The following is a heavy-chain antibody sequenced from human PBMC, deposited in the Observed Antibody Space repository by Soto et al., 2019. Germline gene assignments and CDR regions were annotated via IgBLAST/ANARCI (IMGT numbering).Heavy chain of an antibody. J-gene: IGHJ4*02. Sequence: GGSLRLSCGASGFAFSNYGMNWVRQAPGKGLQWVSAISGSGGSTYYADSVKGRFTISRDNSKNTLYLQMNSLRAEDTAVYYCARYCISTSCYFRYFDYWGQGTLVTVSS. CDR2: ISGSGGST. D-gene: IGHD2-2*01. CDR3: ARYCISTSCYFRYFDY. CDR1: GFAFSNYG. V-gene: IGHV3-23*01.